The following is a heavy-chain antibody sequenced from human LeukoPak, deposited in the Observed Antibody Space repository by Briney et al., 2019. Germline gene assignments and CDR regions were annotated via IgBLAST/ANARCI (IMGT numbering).Heavy chain of an antibody. CDR1: GYTFTGYY. Sequence: ASVKVSCTASGYTFTGYYMHWVRQAPGQGLEWMGWINPNSGGTNYAQKFQGRVTMTRDTSISTAYMELSRLRSDDTAVYYCARDDFWSGYALDYWGQGTLVTVSS. CDR3: ARDDFWSGYALDY. CDR2: INPNSGGT. J-gene: IGHJ4*02. V-gene: IGHV1-2*02. D-gene: IGHD3-3*01.